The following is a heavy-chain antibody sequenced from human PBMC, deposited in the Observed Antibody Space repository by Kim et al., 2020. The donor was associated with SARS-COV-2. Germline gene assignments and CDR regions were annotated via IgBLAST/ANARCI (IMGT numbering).Heavy chain of an antibody. V-gene: IGHV4-4*07. Sequence: SETLSLTCTVSGGSISSYYWSWIRQPAGKGLEWIGRIYTSGSTNYNPSLKSRVTMSVDTSKNQFSLKLSSVTAADTAVYYCARSLQMGGANWFDPWGQGTLVTVSS. J-gene: IGHJ5*02. CDR2: IYTSGST. CDR3: ARSLQMGGANWFDP. D-gene: IGHD1-26*01. CDR1: GGSISSYY.